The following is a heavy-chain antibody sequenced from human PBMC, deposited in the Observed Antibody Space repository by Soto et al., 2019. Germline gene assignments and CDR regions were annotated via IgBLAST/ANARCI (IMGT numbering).Heavy chain of an antibody. J-gene: IGHJ4*02. CDR3: ARDKLRTTLPPFDY. Sequence: QVQLVESGGGVVQPGRSLRLSCVASGFSFSNHDMDWVRQAPGKELEWVASIGYDGSKRYYADSVKGRFTISRDNSKNTLYLQMNTLRANDTAVYYCARDKLRTTLPPFDYWGQGTLFTVPS. CDR1: GFSFSNHD. CDR2: IGYDGSKR. D-gene: IGHD1-1*01. V-gene: IGHV3-33*01.